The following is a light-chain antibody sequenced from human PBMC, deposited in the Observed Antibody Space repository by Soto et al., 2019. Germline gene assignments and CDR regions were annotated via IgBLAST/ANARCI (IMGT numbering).Light chain of an antibody. CDR1: QSVSSY. Sequence: VLTQSTATLSWSQCLTPSDYGWAGQSVSSYLAWYQHKPGQAPRLLIYDASNRATGIPDRFSGSGSGTDFTLTISRLEPEDFAVYYCQQYGGSSRTFGQGTKVDIK. CDR3: QQYGGSSRT. J-gene: IGKJ1*01. V-gene: IGKV3-11*01. CDR2: DAS.